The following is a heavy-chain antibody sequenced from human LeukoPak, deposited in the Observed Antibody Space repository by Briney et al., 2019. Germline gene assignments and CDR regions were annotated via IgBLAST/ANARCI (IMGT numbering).Heavy chain of an antibody. D-gene: IGHD4-17*01. CDR3: AKDRDYGDYFPDDY. Sequence: GGSLRLSCAASGFTFSSYGMHWVHQAPGKGLEWVAVIAYDGSNKYYADSVKGRFTISRDNSKNTLYLQMNSLRAEDTAVYYCAKDRDYGDYFPDDYWGQGTLVTVSS. J-gene: IGHJ4*02. CDR1: GFTFSSYG. V-gene: IGHV3-30*18. CDR2: IAYDGSNK.